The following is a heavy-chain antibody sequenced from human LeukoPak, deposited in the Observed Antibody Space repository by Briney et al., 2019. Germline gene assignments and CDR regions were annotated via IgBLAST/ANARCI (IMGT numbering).Heavy chain of an antibody. CDR1: GYTFTSYG. Sequence: ASVKVSCKASGYTFTSYGISWVRQAPGQGLEWMGWISAYNGNTNYAQKLQGRVTMTTDTSTSTAYMELRSLRSDDTAVYYCARDTFIVVVPAAPDAFDIWGQGTMVTVSS. V-gene: IGHV1-18*01. D-gene: IGHD2-2*01. CDR2: ISAYNGNT. J-gene: IGHJ3*02. CDR3: ARDTFIVVVPAAPDAFDI.